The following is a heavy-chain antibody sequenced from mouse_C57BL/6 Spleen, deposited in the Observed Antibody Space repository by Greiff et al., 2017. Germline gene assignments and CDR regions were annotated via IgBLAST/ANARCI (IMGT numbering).Heavy chain of an antibody. CDR1: GYAFTNYL. Sequence: QVQLQQSGAELVRPGTSVKVSCKASGYAFTNYLIEWVKQRPGQGLEWIGVINPGSGGTNYNEKFKGKATLTADKSSSTAYMPLSSLTSEDSAVYFCARRITTVPWYFDVWGTGTTVTVSS. CDR3: ARRITTVPWYFDV. V-gene: IGHV1-54*01. J-gene: IGHJ1*03. D-gene: IGHD1-1*01. CDR2: INPGSGGT.